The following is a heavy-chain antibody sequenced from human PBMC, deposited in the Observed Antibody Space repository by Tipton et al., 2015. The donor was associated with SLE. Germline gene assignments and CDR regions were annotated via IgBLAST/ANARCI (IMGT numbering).Heavy chain of an antibody. V-gene: IGHV4-61*09. J-gene: IGHJ6*02. CDR1: GDSINSGSYY. D-gene: IGHD2-2*01. CDR3: ARTAVLAAIMMDV. Sequence: TLSLTCTVSGDSINSGSYYWSWIRQPAGKGLEWIGHIYTSGSTNYNPSLKSRVTISIDTSKNQFSLKLTSVTAADTAVYYCARTAVLAAIMMDVWGQGTTVTVSS. CDR2: IYTSGST.